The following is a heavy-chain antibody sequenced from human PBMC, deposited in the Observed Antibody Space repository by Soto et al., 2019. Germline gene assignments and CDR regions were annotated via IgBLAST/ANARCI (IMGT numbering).Heavy chain of an antibody. CDR1: GYTFTSYD. CDR2: MNPNSGNT. Sequence: ASVKVSCKASGYTFTSYDINWVRQATGQGLEWMGWMNPNSGNTGYAQKFQGRVTMTRNTSISTAYMELSSLRSEDTAVYYCARKVVYYYYMDVWGKGTTVTVSS. CDR3: ARKVVYYYYMDV. D-gene: IGHD2-2*01. V-gene: IGHV1-8*01. J-gene: IGHJ6*03.